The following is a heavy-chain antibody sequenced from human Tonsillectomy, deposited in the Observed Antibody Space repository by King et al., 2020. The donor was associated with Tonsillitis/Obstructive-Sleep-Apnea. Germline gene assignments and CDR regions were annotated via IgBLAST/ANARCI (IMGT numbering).Heavy chain of an antibody. Sequence: VQLQESGPGLVKPSETLSLTCTVSGGSLRTYYWSWIRQPPGKGLEWIGDIYYTGSTNYNPSLKSRVTISVDTSKNQFSLKLSSVTAADTAVYYCARGYYYYYMDVWGKGTTVTVSS. V-gene: IGHV4-59*01. CDR3: ARGYYYYYMDV. CDR2: IYYTGST. CDR1: GGSLRTYY. J-gene: IGHJ6*03.